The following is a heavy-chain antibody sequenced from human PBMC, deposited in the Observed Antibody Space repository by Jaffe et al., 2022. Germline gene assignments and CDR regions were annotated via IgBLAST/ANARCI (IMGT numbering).Heavy chain of an antibody. J-gene: IGHJ3*02. CDR3: AREYLWFGELFHAFDI. CDR1: GYTFTSYY. D-gene: IGHD3-10*01. Sequence: QVQLVQSGAEVKKPGASVKVSCKASGYTFTSYYMHWVRQAPGQGLEWMGIINPSGGSTSYAQKFQGRVTMTRDTSTSTVYMELSSLRSEDTAVYYCAREYLWFGELFHAFDIWGQGTMVTVSS. V-gene: IGHV1-46*01. CDR2: INPSGGST.